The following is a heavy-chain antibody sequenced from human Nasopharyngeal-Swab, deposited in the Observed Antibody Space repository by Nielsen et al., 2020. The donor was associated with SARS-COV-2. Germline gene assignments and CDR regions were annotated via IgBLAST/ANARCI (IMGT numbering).Heavy chain of an antibody. J-gene: IGHJ4*02. CDR1: GFTFSSYA. CDR2: ISGSGGTT. D-gene: IGHD6-13*01. Sequence: GESLKISCAASGFTFSSYAMSWVRQAPGEGLEWVSAISGSGGTTYYADSVKGRFTISRDNSKNTLYLQMNSLRAEDTAVYYCARDGSSWYEGYYCDNWGQGTLVTVSS. V-gene: IGHV3-23*01. CDR3: ARDGSSWYEGYYCDN.